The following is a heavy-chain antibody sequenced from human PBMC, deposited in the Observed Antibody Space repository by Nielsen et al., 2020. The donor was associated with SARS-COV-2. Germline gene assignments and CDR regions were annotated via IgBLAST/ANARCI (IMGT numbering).Heavy chain of an antibody. D-gene: IGHD6-13*01. CDR1: GFTFSSYE. CDR2: ISSSGSTI. CDR3: ARKYSSSWSLVPGFDY. V-gene: IGHV3-48*03. Sequence: GESLKISCAASGFTFSSYEMNWVRQAPGKGLEWVSYISSSGSTIYYADSVKGRFTISRDNAKNSLYLQMNSLRAEDTAVYYCARKYSSSWSLVPGFDYWGQGTLVTVSS. J-gene: IGHJ4*02.